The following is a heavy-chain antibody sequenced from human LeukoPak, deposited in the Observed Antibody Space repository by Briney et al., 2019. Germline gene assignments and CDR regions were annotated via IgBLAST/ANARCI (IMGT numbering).Heavy chain of an antibody. J-gene: IGHJ4*02. CDR1: GFTFSSYE. Sequence: GGSLRLSCAASGFTFSSYEMNWVRQAPGKGLEWVSYISGSGSTIDYADSVKGRFTISRDNSKNTLYLQMNSLRAEDTAVYYCAKGTLGSCSGASCYPLDYWGQGTLVTVSS. CDR2: ISGSGSTI. D-gene: IGHD2-15*01. CDR3: AKGTLGSCSGASCYPLDY. V-gene: IGHV3-23*01.